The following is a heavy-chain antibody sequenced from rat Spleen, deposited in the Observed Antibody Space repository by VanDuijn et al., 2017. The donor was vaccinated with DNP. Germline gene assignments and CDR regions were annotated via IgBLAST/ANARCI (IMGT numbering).Heavy chain of an antibody. CDR3: ARGNDGYYPYWYFDF. CDR1: GYSITSCCR. V-gene: IGHV3-3*01. D-gene: IGHD1-12*03. J-gene: IGHJ1*01. CDR2: INSAGST. Sequence: EVQLQESGPGLVEPSQSLSLTCSVTGYSITSCCRWTWIRKFPGHKLEWMGSINSAGSTNYNPSLKSRISITRDTSKNQFFLHLSSVTTEDTATYFCARGNDGYYPYWYFDFWGPGTMVTVSS.